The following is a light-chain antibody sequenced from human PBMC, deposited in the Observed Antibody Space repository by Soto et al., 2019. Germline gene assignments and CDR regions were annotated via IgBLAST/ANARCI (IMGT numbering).Light chain of an antibody. CDR2: EVN. J-gene: IGLJ1*01. CDR3: ASFRSGTILV. CDR1: RSDIGDSNF. Sequence: QAVVTQPASVSGSPGQSVTISCTGPRSDIGDSNFISRYQHSPGKAPRLLIYEVNNRPSGVSRRFSGSKAGNTASLTISGLLDDDEADYFCASFRSGTILVFGSGTKVTVL. V-gene: IGLV2-14*01.